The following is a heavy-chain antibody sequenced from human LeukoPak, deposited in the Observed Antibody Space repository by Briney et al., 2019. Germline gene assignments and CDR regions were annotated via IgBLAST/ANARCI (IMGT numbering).Heavy chain of an antibody. CDR3: ARDSGYYDILTGYYY. V-gene: IGHV1-2*02. CDR1: GYTFTAYY. CDR2: INPNSGGT. J-gene: IGHJ4*02. D-gene: IGHD3-9*01. Sequence: GASVKVSCKASGYTFTAYYMHWVRQAPGQGLEWMGWINPNSGGTNYAQKFQGRVTMTRDTSISTAYMELSRLRSDDTAVYYCARDSGYYDILTGYYYWGQGTLVTVSS.